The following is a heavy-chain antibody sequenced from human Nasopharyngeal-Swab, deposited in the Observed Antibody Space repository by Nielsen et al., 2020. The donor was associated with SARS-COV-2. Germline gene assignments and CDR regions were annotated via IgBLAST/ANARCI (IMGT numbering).Heavy chain of an antibody. V-gene: IGHV3-74*01. J-gene: IGHJ6*03. CDR2: INSDGNST. D-gene: IGHD6-13*01. CDR1: GFTFSSYW. CDR3: ARVAAAGTLYYYYYMDV. Sequence: GESLKISCAASGFTFSSYWMHWVRQAPGKGLVWVSRINSDGNSTSYADSVKGRFTISRDNAKNTLYLQMNSLRAEDTAVYYCARVAAAGTLYYYYYMDVWGKGTTVTVSS.